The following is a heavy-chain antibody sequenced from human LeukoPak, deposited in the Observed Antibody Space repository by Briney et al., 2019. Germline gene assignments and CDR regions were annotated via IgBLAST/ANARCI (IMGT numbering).Heavy chain of an antibody. V-gene: IGHV3-69-1*02. CDR3: AELGITMIGGV. J-gene: IGHJ6*04. D-gene: IGHD3-10*02. Sequence: GGSLRLSCAASGFTFSGSAMHWVRQAPGKGLEWVSYISSGSTIYYADSVKGRFTISRDNAKNSLYLQMNSLRAEDTAVYYCAELGITMIGGVWGKGTTVTISS. CDR1: GFTFSGSA. CDR2: ISSGSTI.